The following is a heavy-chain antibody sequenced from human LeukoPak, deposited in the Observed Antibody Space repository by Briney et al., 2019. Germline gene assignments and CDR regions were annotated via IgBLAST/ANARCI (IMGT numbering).Heavy chain of an antibody. CDR2: IYHSGNT. J-gene: IGHJ4*02. Sequence: DPSETLSLTCTVSGYSISSSYYWGWIRQPPGKGQEWIGSIYHSGNTYFNPSLKSRVTISVDTSKNQFSLKLSSVTAADTAVYYCARAGYGDSDFDYWGQGTLVTVSS. V-gene: IGHV4-38-2*02. CDR1: GYSISSSYY. D-gene: IGHD4-17*01. CDR3: ARAGYGDSDFDY.